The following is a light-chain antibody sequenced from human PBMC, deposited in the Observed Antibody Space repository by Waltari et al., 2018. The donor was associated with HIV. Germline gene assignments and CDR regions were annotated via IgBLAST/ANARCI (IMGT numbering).Light chain of an antibody. CDR2: EVN. V-gene: IGLV2-23*02. Sequence: QSALPQPASVSGSPGHSITISRTVTSSDVGSYTSASWYQQYPGKAPKLMIYEVNKRPSGISNRFSGSKSGNTASLTISGLQAEDEADYYCCSYAGSRRVFGTGTKVTVL. CDR3: CSYAGSRRV. J-gene: IGLJ1*01. CDR1: SSDVGSYTS.